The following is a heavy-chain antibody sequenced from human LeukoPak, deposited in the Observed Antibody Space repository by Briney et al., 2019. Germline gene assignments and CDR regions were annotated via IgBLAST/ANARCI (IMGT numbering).Heavy chain of an antibody. CDR1: GFTFDDYA. V-gene: IGHV3-43D*03. CDR2: ITWDGGST. J-gene: IGHJ4*02. D-gene: IGHD1-1*01. Sequence: GGSLRLSCAASGFTFDDYAMHWVRQAPGKGLEWVSLITWDGGSTYYADSVKGRFTISRDNSKNSLYLQMNSLTAEDTALYYCAKDGRNYFDYWGQGTLVTVSS. CDR3: AKDGRNYFDY.